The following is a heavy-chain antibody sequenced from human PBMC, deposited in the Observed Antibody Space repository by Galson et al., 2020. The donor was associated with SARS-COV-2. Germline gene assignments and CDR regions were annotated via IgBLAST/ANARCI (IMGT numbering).Heavy chain of an antibody. D-gene: IGHD1-1*01. CDR1: GFTFSSYG. CDR2: ISYDGSNK. Sequence: GESLKISCAASGFTFSSYGMHWVRQAPGKGLEWVAVISYDGSNKYYADSVKGRFTISRDNSKNTLYLQMNSLRAEDTAVYYCAKDPGTTPGVAYDYWGQGTLVTVSS. J-gene: IGHJ4*02. V-gene: IGHV3-30*18. CDR3: AKDPGTTPGVAYDY.